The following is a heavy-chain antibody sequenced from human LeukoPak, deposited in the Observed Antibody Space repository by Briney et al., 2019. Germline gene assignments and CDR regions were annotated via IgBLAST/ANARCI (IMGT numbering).Heavy chain of an antibody. J-gene: IGHJ5*02. Sequence: GGSLRLSCAAPGFTVSSNYMSWVRQAPGKGLEWVSVIYSGGSTYYADSVKGRFTISRDNSKNTLYLQMNSLRPEDTAVYYCAREQIAVAGTGPSSWFDPWGQGTLVTVSS. CDR1: GFTVSSNY. CDR3: AREQIAVAGTGPSSWFDP. CDR2: IYSGGST. V-gene: IGHV3-66*01. D-gene: IGHD6-19*01.